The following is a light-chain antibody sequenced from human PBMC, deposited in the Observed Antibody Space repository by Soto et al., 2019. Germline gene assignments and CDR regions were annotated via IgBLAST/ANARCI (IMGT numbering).Light chain of an antibody. J-gene: IGKJ1*01. Sequence: DIVMTQSPDSLAVSLGERATINCKSSQSVLYNSNNKNYLAWYQQKPGQPPKLLIYWASTRESGVPDRFSGSGSGPDFTLTISSLQAEDVAVYYCQQYYRPWTFGQGTKVEIK. CDR3: QQYYRPWT. V-gene: IGKV4-1*01. CDR1: QSVLYNSNNKNY. CDR2: WAS.